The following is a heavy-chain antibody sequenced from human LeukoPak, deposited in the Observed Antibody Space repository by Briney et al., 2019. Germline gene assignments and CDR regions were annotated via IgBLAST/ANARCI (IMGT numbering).Heavy chain of an antibody. V-gene: IGHV4-59*01. D-gene: IGHD6-13*01. CDR2: IYYSGTT. CDR3: ARGVHVAAAQYGY. CDR1: GGSISSYY. Sequence: SETLSLTCTVSGGSISSYYWSWIRQPPGKGLEWIGYIYYSGTTNYNPSLKSRVTISVDTSKNQFSLKLSSVTAADTAVYYCARGVHVAAAQYGYWGQGTLVTVSS. J-gene: IGHJ4*02.